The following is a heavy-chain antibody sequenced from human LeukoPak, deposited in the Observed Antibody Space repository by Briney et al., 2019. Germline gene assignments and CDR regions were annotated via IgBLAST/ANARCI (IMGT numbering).Heavy chain of an antibody. CDR1: GFTFSSYA. CDR3: AKFHIVVVNGYFDY. V-gene: IGHV3-23*01. Sequence: GGSLRLSCAASGFTFSSYAMSWVRQAPGKGLEWVSAIGGSGDTTYYADSVKSRFTISRDYSKNTLYLQMNSLRAEDTAVYYCAKFHIVVVNGYFDYWGQGTLVTVSS. D-gene: IGHD2-21*01. J-gene: IGHJ4*02. CDR2: IGGSGDTT.